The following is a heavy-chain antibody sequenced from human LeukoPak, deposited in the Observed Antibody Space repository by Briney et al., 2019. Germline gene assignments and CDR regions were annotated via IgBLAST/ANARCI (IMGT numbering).Heavy chain of an antibody. D-gene: IGHD4-17*01. V-gene: IGHV4-34*01. CDR2: INHSGST. J-gene: IGHJ4*02. CDR3: ARAYYGDYVRTYYFDY. Sequence: SETLSLTCAVYGGSFSGYYWSWIRQPPGKGLEWIGEINHSGSTNYNPSLKSRVTISVDTSKNQFSLKLSSVTAADTAVYYCARAYYGDYVRTYYFDYWGQGTLVTVSS. CDR1: GGSFSGYY.